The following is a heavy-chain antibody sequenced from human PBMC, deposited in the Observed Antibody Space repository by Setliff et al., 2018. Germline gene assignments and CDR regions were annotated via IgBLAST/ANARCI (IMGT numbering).Heavy chain of an antibody. V-gene: IGHV4-59*01. Sequence: PSETLSLTCTVSNGSINDYFWTWIRQPPGKGLEWIGYISNSGITKYNPALKGRVSISLDTSNNQFSQRLSSVTAADTALYYCARDTRIGDYYYYYGMDVWGQGTTVTVSS. J-gene: IGHJ6*02. CDR3: ARDTRIGDYYYYYGMDV. D-gene: IGHD2-15*01. CDR1: NGSINDYF. CDR2: ISNSGIT.